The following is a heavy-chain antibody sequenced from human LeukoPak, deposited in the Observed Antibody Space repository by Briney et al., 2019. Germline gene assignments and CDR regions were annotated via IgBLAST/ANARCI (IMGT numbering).Heavy chain of an antibody. J-gene: IGHJ4*02. D-gene: IGHD6-19*01. CDR2: IYFRGST. V-gene: IGHV4-59*01. Sequence: SETLSLTCTVSDGSISINYWTWIRQPPGKGLEWIGNIYFRGSTNYNPSLKSRVTISGDTSKNQVSLQLTSVTAADTAVYYCARGLGWFLDWGQGTLVTASS. CDR3: ARGLGWFLD. CDR1: DGSISINY.